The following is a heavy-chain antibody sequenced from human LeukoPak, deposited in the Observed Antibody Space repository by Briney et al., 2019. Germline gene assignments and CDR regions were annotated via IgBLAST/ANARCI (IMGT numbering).Heavy chain of an antibody. CDR1: GFTVTNNY. J-gene: IGHJ3*02. V-gene: IGHV3-66*01. CDR2: IYSGGNT. D-gene: IGHD3-16*01. Sequence: GGSLRLSCAASGFTVTNNYMSWVRQAPGKGLERVSVIYSGGNTYYADSVKGRFTISRDNSKNTLYLQMNSLRAEDTAVYYCARDQMIGTFDIWGQGTMVTVSS. CDR3: ARDQMIGTFDI.